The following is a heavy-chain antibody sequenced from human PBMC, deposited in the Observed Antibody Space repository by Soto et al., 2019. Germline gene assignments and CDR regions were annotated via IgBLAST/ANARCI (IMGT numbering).Heavy chain of an antibody. V-gene: IGHV4-39*01. CDR1: GGSISSNNYY. CDR2: IYHSGST. J-gene: IGHJ5*02. Sequence: QLQLQESGPGLMKPSETLSLTCSVSGGSISSNNYYWGWIRQPPGKGLEWIGSIYHSGSTYYNPSLKSRVTISVDTSKNQFSLKLSSVTAADTAVYYCARNRRWNWFDPWGQGTLVTVSS. CDR3: ARNRRWNWFDP. D-gene: IGHD2-15*01.